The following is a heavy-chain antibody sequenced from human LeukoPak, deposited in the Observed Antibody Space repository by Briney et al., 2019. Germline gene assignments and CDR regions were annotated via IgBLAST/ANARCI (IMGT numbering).Heavy chain of an antibody. CDR1: GGSISSGSYY. V-gene: IGHV4-61*02. Sequence: SETLSLTCTVSGGSISSGSYYWSWIRQPAGEGLEWIGRIYTSGSTNYNPSLKSRVTISVDTSKNQFSLKLSSVTAADTAVYYCARDDPTAEGWFDPWGQGTLVTVSS. CDR2: IYTSGST. CDR3: ARDDPTAEGWFDP. J-gene: IGHJ5*02.